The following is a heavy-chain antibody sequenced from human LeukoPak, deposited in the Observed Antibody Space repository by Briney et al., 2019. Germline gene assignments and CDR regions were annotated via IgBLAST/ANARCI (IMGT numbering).Heavy chain of an antibody. CDR2: IIPILGIA. CDR3: ARAEADGYFDY. V-gene: IGHV1-69*04. Sequence: ASVKVSCKASGGTFSSYAISWVRQAPGQGLEWMGRIIPILGIANYAQKFQGRVTITADKSTSTAYMELSSLRSEDTAVYYCARAEADGYFDYWGQGTLVTVSS. D-gene: IGHD5-24*01. J-gene: IGHJ4*02. CDR1: GGTFSSYA.